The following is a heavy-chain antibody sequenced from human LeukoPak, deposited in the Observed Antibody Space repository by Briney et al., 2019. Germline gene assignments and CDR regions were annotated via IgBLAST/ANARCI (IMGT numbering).Heavy chain of an antibody. J-gene: IGHJ3*02. Sequence: PSQTLSLTCTVSGGSISSGGYYWSWIRQHPGKSLEWIGYIYYSGSTYYNPSLKSRVTISVDTSKNQFSLKLSSVTAADTAVYYCARAGSGSYLAHAFDIWGQGTMVTVSS. V-gene: IGHV4-31*03. CDR2: IYYSGST. CDR1: GGSISSGGYY. D-gene: IGHD3-10*01. CDR3: ARAGSGSYLAHAFDI.